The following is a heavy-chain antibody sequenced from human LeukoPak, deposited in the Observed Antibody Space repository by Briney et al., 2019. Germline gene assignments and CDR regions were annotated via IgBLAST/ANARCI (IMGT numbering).Heavy chain of an antibody. D-gene: IGHD3-3*01. CDR3: ARTGPERITIFGLDAFDI. Sequence: SETLSLTCAVYGGSFSGYYWSWLRQPPGKGLEWIGEINHSGSTNNNPSLKSRVTISVDTSKNQFSLKLSSVTAADTAVYYCARTGPERITIFGLDAFDIWGQGTMVTVSS. J-gene: IGHJ3*02. CDR1: GGSFSGYY. V-gene: IGHV4-34*01. CDR2: INHSGST.